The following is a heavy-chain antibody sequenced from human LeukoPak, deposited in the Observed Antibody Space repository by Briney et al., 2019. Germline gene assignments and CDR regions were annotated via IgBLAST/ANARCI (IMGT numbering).Heavy chain of an antibody. D-gene: IGHD6-19*01. CDR1: GYSISSNNC. J-gene: IGHJ3*02. V-gene: IGHV4-28*01. Sequence: SETLSLTCAVSGYSISSNNCWGWIRQPPGKGPEWIGYIFYSGNAYYNSSLTSRVTMSVDTSKNQFSLNLRSVTAVDTAVYYCVRNQAVPGNHGAFDIWGQGTMVTVSS. CDR3: VRNQAVPGNHGAFDI. CDR2: IFYSGNA.